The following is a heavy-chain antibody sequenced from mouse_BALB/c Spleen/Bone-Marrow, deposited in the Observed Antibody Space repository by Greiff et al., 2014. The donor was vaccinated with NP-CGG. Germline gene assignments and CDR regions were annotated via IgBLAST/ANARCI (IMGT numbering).Heavy chain of an antibody. V-gene: IGHV14-3*02. CDR2: IDPANGNT. CDR1: GFNIKDTY. CDR3: ATLTTVVDAMDY. D-gene: IGHD1-1*01. Sequence: EVQLQQSGAELVKPGASVKLSCTASGFNIKDTYMHWVKQRPEQGLEWIGRIDPANGNTKYDPKFQGKATITADTSSNTAYLQLSSLTSEDTAVYDGATLTTVVDAMDYWGQGTSVTVSS. J-gene: IGHJ4*01.